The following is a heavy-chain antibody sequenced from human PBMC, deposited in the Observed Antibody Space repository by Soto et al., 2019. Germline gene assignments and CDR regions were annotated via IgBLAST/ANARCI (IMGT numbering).Heavy chain of an antibody. D-gene: IGHD3-10*02. J-gene: IGHJ4*02. V-gene: IGHV3-53*01. Sequence: WGCLRISCAPSRFPAYSTYMSRGRPAPGKGLELVSVIYSGGSTYYADSVKGRFTISRDNSKNTLYLQMNSLRAEDTAVYYCAKDNDRGVINYFDYWGQGTLVTVSS. CDR1: RFPAYSTY. CDR3: AKDNDRGVINYFDY. CDR2: IYSGGST.